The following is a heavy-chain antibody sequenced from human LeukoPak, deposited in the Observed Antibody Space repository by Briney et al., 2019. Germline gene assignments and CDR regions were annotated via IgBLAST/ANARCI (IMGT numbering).Heavy chain of an antibody. J-gene: IGHJ4*02. CDR1: GFTFSSYS. D-gene: IGHD5-12*01. V-gene: IGHV3-21*01. Sequence: GGSLRLSCAASGFTFSSYSMNWVRQAPGKGLEWVSSISSSSSYIYYADSVKGRFTISRDNAKNSLYLQMNSLRAEDTAVYYCARDMSRYSGYAFDYWGQGTLVTVSS. CDR3: ARDMSRYSGYAFDY. CDR2: ISSSSSYI.